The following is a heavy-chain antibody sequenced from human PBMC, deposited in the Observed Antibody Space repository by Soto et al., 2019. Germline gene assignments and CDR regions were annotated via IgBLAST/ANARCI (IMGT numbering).Heavy chain of an antibody. Sequence: QVHLVQSGAEVKKPGASVKVSCKGSGYTFTGYGITWVRQAPGQGLEWMGWISAHNGNTDYAQKLQGRVTVTRDTSTSTAYMELRSLSSDDTAVYYCARGRYGDYWGQGALVTVSS. CDR1: GYTFTGYG. J-gene: IGHJ4*02. CDR3: ARGRYGDY. D-gene: IGHD1-1*01. CDR2: ISAHNGNT. V-gene: IGHV1-18*01.